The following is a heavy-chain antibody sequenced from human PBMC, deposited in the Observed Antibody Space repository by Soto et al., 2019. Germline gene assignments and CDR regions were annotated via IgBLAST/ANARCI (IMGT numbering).Heavy chain of an antibody. D-gene: IGHD3-16*01. J-gene: IGHJ4*02. CDR2: VSYDGNIK. CDR3: AKCWGPGTALVDDY. Sequence: QVQLVESGGGVVQPGRSLRLSCAASGFAFSNFGMHWVRQAPGKGLAWVAAVSYDGNIKYYADSVKGRFTISRDNSKNTLFLQMNSLRPEDTAVYYCAKCWGPGTALVDDYWGQGTLVTVSS. V-gene: IGHV3-30*18. CDR1: GFAFSNFG.